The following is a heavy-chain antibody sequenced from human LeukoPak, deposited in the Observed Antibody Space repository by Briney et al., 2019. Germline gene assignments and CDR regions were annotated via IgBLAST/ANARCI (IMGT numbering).Heavy chain of an antibody. D-gene: IGHD1-1*01. CDR3: AKTNDLLSFDI. CDR1: GFTFSDYY. CDR2: ISGSGGST. V-gene: IGHV3-23*01. Sequence: GGSLRLSCAASGFTFSDYYMSWIRQAPGKGLEWVSAISGSGGSTYYADSVKGRFTISRDNSKNTLYLQMNSLRAEDTAVYYCAKTNDLLSFDIWGRGTMVTVSS. J-gene: IGHJ3*02.